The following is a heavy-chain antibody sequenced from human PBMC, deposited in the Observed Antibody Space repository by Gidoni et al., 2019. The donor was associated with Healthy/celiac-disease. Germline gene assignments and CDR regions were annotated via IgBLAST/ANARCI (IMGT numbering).Heavy chain of an antibody. D-gene: IGHD3-22*01. CDR3: ARQLTPRITMID. J-gene: IGHJ4*02. V-gene: IGHV1-69*02. CDR1: GGTFSSYT. Sequence: QVQLVQSGAEVKKPGSSVKVSCKASGGTFSSYTISWVRQAPGQGLEWMGRIIPILGIANYAQKFQGRVTMTADKSTSTAYMELSSLRSEDTAVYYCARQLTPRITMIDWGQGTLVTVSS. CDR2: IIPILGIA.